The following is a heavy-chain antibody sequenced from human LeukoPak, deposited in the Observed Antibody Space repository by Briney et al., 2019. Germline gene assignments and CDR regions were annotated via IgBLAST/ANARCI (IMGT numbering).Heavy chain of an antibody. J-gene: IGHJ4*02. CDR2: IYYSGST. CDR1: GGSISSYY. D-gene: IGHD5-18*01. Sequence: SETLSLTCTVSGGSISSYYWSWIRQPPGKGLEWIGYIYYSGSTNYNPSLKSRVTISVDTSKNQFSLKLSSVTAADTAVYYCARLFVDTANPDYWGQGTLVTVSS. CDR3: ARLFVDTANPDY. V-gene: IGHV4-59*01.